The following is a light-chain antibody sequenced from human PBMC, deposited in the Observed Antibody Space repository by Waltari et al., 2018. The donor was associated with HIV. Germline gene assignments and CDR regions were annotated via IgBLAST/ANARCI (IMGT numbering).Light chain of an antibody. CDR2: QIY. CDR3: MQATQFPRS. V-gene: IGKV2-24*01. J-gene: IGKJ2*01. CDR1: QSLVHSDWHTY. Sequence: TQTQLPSRITLGQPASISCSSSQSLVHSDWHTYLSWLHQRPGQPPRLLIFQIYNRVAGVPDRFSGGGRRTSFTLNISRVEAEDVGVYYCMQATQFPRSFGQGTNLEI.